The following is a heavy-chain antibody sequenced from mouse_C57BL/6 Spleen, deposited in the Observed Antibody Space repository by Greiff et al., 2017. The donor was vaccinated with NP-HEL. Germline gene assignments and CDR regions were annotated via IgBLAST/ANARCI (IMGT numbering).Heavy chain of an antibody. D-gene: IGHD1-1*01. J-gene: IGHJ2*01. Sequence: QSCKASGYTFTSYWMHWVKQRPGRGLEWIGRIDPNSGGTKYNEKFKSKATLTVDKPSSTAYMQLSSLTSEDSAVYYCARSGPLPHYYGSSYVDYWGQGTTLTVSS. V-gene: IGHV1-72*01. CDR2: IDPNSGGT. CDR1: GYTFTSYW. CDR3: ARSGPLPHYYGSSYVDY.